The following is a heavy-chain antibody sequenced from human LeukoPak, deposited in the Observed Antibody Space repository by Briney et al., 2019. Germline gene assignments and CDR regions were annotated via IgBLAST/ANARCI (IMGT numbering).Heavy chain of an antibody. CDR1: GFTFSSYW. V-gene: IGHV3-7*01. CDR2: IKQDGSEK. J-gene: IGHJ5*02. CDR3: ARGGPRLLRFLEWGGNNWFDP. Sequence: GGSLRLSCAASGFTFSSYWMSWVRQAPGKGLEWVANIKQDGSEKYYVDSVKGRFTISRDNAKNSLYLQMNSLRAEDTAVYYCARGGPRLLRFLEWGGNNWFDPWGQGTLVTVPS. D-gene: IGHD3-3*01.